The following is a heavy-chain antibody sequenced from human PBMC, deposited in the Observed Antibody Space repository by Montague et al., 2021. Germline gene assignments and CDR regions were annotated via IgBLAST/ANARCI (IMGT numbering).Heavy chain of an antibody. CDR3: ARHGDDEWQQMAF. CDR2: IFHSGSA. CDR1: GDFLSSHTW. V-gene: IGHV4-4*02. D-gene: IGHD6-13*01. J-gene: IGHJ4*02. Sequence: SETLSLTCAVSGDFLSSHTWWSWVRQPPGKGLEWIGEIFHSGSANYNPSLRSRITISVDKSKNEFSLHLNSVTPADTAVYYCARHGDDEWQQMAFWGQGTPVVVSS.